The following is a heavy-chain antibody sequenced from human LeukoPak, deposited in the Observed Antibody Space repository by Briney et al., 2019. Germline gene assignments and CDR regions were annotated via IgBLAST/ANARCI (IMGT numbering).Heavy chain of an antibody. D-gene: IGHD6-19*01. CDR3: ASSLNSIAVEAFDI. V-gene: IGHV3-30-3*01. J-gene: IGHJ3*02. Sequence: GASLRLSCAASGFTFSSYAMHWVRQAPGKGLEWVAVISYDGSNKYYADSVKGRFTISRDNSKNTLYLQMNSLRAEDTAVYYCASSLNSIAVEAFDIWGQGTMVTVSS. CDR1: GFTFSSYA. CDR2: ISYDGSNK.